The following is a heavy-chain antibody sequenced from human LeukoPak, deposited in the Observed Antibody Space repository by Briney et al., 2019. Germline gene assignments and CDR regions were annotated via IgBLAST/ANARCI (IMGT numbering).Heavy chain of an antibody. J-gene: IGHJ4*02. V-gene: IGHV1-69*04. CDR2: IIPILGIA. CDR1: GGTFSSYA. D-gene: IGHD6-13*01. CDR3: ASGSSSWSHFDY. Sequence: SVKVSCKASGGTFSSYAISRVRQAPGQGLEWMGRIIPILGIANYAQKFQGRVTITADKSTSTAYMELSSLRSEDTAVYYCASGSSSWSHFDYWGQGTLVTVSS.